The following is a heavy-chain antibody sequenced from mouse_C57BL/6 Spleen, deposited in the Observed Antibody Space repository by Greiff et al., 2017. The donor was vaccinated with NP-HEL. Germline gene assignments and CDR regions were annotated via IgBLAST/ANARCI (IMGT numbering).Heavy chain of an antibody. V-gene: IGHV1-20*01. J-gene: IGHJ2*01. CDR3: ARWYYGSSPYYFDY. CDR1: GYSFTGYF. D-gene: IGHD1-1*01. Sequence: EVKLQESGPELVKPGDSVKISCKASGYSFTGYFMNWVMQSHGKSLEWIGRINPYNGDTFYNQKFKGKATLTVDKSSSTAHMELRSLTSEDSAVYYCARWYYGSSPYYFDYWGQGTTLTVSS. CDR2: INPYNGDT.